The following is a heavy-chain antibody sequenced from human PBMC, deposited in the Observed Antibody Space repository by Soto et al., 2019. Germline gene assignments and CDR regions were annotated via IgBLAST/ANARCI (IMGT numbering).Heavy chain of an antibody. J-gene: IGHJ4*02. Sequence: QVPLQESGPGLVKPSQTLSLTCTVSGDSVSGGDSYWSWIRQPPGKALEWIGYTSFSGYTSYTPSLKSRVTISVDMSNSPCSQRLPFVTAADTAIYYCVRGGNPSHYATSGAGTFDKWGQATLVSVSS. CDR1: GDSVSGGDSY. CDR3: VRGGNPSHYATSGAGTFDK. V-gene: IGHV4-30-4*01. CDR2: TSFSGYT. D-gene: IGHD3-22*01.